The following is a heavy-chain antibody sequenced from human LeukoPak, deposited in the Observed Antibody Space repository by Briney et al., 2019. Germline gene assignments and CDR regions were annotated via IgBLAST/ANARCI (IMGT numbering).Heavy chain of an antibody. CDR1: GFTFSSYW. Sequence: GGSLRLSCAASGFTFSSYWMLWVRQAPGKGLVWVSRINSDGSSTSYAASVKGRFTISRDNAKNPLYLQMNSLRAEDTAVYYCARGRWTAHRGFDYWGDGDLVTASS. CDR2: INSDGSST. CDR3: ARGRWTAHRGFDY. V-gene: IGHV3-74*01. D-gene: IGHD2-15*01. J-gene: IGHJ4*01.